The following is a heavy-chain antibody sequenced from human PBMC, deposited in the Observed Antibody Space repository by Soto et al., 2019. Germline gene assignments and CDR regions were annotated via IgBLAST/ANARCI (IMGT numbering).Heavy chain of an antibody. V-gene: IGHV4-61*08. J-gene: IGHJ4*02. CDR3: ARQRGNYFDY. CDR2: NHIRGRT. Sequence: PSETLSLTCSVSGVSVSSDDYSWNWIRQPPGKGLEWIGYNHIRGRTNYNPSLKSRVTMSVDTSKKQFSLKLSSVTAADTAVYYFARQRGNYFDYWGQGTMVTVSS. CDR1: GVSVSSDDYS. D-gene: IGHD3-10*01.